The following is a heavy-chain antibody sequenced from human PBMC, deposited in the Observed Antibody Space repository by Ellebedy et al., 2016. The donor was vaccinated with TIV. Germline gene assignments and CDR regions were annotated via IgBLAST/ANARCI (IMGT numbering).Heavy chain of an antibody. Sequence: GGSLTLSXAASGFTFSSYGMHWVRQAPGKGLEWVAVISYDGSNKYYADSVKGRFTISRDNSKNTLYLQMNSLRAEDTAVYYCAKKRGDGYNFYYFDYWGQGTLVTVSS. CDR1: GFTFSSYG. J-gene: IGHJ4*02. CDR2: ISYDGSNK. D-gene: IGHD5-24*01. CDR3: AKKRGDGYNFYYFDY. V-gene: IGHV3-30*18.